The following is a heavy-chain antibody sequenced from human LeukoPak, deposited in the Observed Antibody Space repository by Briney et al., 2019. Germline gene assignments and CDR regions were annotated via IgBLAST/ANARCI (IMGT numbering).Heavy chain of an antibody. V-gene: IGHV4-31*03. CDR3: ARGYYYDSSGYYASSEWYFDL. D-gene: IGHD3-22*01. J-gene: IGHJ2*01. CDR1: GGSISSGGYY. Sequence: SSETLSLTCTVSGGSISSGGYYWSWIRQHPGKGLEWIGYIYYSGSTYYNPSLKSRVTISVDTSKNQFSLKLSSVTAADTAVYYCARGYYYDSSGYYASSEWYFDLWGRGTLVTVSS. CDR2: IYYSGST.